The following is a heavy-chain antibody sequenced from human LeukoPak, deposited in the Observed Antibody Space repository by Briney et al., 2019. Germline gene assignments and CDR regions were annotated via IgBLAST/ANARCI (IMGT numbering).Heavy chain of an antibody. D-gene: IGHD3-10*01. CDR1: GGFISSSGYS. V-gene: IGHV4/OR15-8*01. J-gene: IGHJ4*02. CDR3: ARATMVRGVSNFDY. Sequence: SETLSLTCVVSGGFISSSGYSWTWVRQPPGKGLEWIGEIYHSGSTNYNPSLKSRVTISVDKSKNQFSLKLSSVTAADTAVYYCARATMVRGVSNFDYWGQGTLVTVSS. CDR2: IYHSGST.